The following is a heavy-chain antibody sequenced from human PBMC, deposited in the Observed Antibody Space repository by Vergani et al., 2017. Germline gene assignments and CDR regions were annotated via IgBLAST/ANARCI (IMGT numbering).Heavy chain of an antibody. CDR1: GFTFSSYA. CDR3: AKDLSSSETHSGSYPGEHYYYYYYMDV. V-gene: IGHV3-23*01. CDR2: ISGSGGST. J-gene: IGHJ6*03. D-gene: IGHD1-26*01. Sequence: EVQLLESGGGLVQPGGSLRLSCAASGFTFSSYAMSWVRQAPGKGLEWVSAISGSGGSTYYADSVKGRFTISRDNSKNTLYLQMNSLRAEDTAVYYCAKDLSSSETHSGSYPGEHYYYYYYMDVWGKGTTVTVSS.